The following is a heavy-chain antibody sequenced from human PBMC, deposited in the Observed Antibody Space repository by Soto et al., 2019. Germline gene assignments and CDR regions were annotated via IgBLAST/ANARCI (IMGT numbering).Heavy chain of an antibody. J-gene: IGHJ6*02. CDR3: ARDRARGSSSRLYYYYYGMDV. Sequence: PGGSLRLSCAASGFTFSSYAMHWVRQPPGEGLEWVAVISYDGSNKYYADSVKGRFTISRDNSKNTLYLQMNSLRAEDTAVYYCARDRARGSSSRLYYYYYGMDVWGQGTTVTVSS. V-gene: IGHV3-30-3*01. CDR2: ISYDGSNK. D-gene: IGHD6-13*01. CDR1: GFTFSSYA.